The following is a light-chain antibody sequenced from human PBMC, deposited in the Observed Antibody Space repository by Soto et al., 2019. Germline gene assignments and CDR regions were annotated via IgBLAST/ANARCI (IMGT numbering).Light chain of an antibody. Sequence: QSVLTQPASVSVSPGQSITISCTGTSSDICGYNYVSWYQHHPGKAPKLMIFDVSNRPSGVSNRFSGSKSGNTASLTISGLQPEDEADYYCSSYTTSNTRQIVFGTGTKVTVL. J-gene: IGLJ1*01. V-gene: IGLV2-14*03. CDR3: SSYTTSNTRQIV. CDR1: SSDICGYNY. CDR2: DVS.